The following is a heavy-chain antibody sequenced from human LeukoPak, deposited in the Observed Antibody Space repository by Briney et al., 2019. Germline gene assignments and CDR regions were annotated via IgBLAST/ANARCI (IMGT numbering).Heavy chain of an antibody. D-gene: IGHD3-3*01. CDR2: IRYDGSNK. Sequence: PGGSLRLSCAASGFTFSNYWMSWVRQAPGKGLEWVAFIRYDGSNKYYADSVKGRFTISRDNSKNTLYLQMNSLRAEDTAVYYCAQFLEWLPYYMDVWGKGTTVTVSS. V-gene: IGHV3-30*02. CDR1: GFTFSNYW. J-gene: IGHJ6*03. CDR3: AQFLEWLPYYMDV.